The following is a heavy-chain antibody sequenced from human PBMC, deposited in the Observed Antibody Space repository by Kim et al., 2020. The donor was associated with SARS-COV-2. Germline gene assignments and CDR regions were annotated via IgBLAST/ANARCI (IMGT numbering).Heavy chain of an antibody. V-gene: IGHV3-48*02. Sequence: GGSLRLSCAASGFIFSNYDMNWVRQAPGKGLEWIAYITTISNTIYYADSVKGRFTISRDNVKNSLYLQMNSLRDEDTAVYYCARENPLYDTDWHNWIDHWGQGTLVTVSS. J-gene: IGHJ5*02. CDR1: GFIFSNYD. CDR3: ARENPLYDTDWHNWIDH. CDR2: ITTISNTI. D-gene: IGHD2-21*01.